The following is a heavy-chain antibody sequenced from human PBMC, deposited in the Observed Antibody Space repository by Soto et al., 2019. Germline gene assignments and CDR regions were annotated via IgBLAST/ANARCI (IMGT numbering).Heavy chain of an antibody. D-gene: IGHD5-18*01. CDR1: GFTFSSYA. J-gene: IGHJ6*02. CDR3: AIVVSDSWTHIWFGRDV. Sequence: GGSMRLSCSASGFTFSSYAMHWVRQAPGKGLEWVAVISYDGSNKYYADSVKGRFTISRDNSKNTLYLQMNSLRAEDTAVYYCAIVVSDSWTHIWFGRDVCRHGTTVTV. CDR2: ISYDGSNK. V-gene: IGHV3-30-3*01.